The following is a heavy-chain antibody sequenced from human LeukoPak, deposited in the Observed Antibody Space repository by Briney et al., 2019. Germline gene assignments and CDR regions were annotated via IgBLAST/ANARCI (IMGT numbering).Heavy chain of an antibody. D-gene: IGHD3-10*01. CDR1: GFNFSRYG. J-gene: IGHJ3*02. Sequence: GGTLRLSCAASGFNFSRYGMSWVRQAPGKGLEWVSVISGSGVGTYYADSVKGRFTISRDNSKNTLYLQMNSLRAEDTAVYYCANRRITMVRGVIITDEGSAFDIWGQGTMVTVSS. V-gene: IGHV3-23*01. CDR3: ANRRITMVRGVIITDEGSAFDI. CDR2: ISGSGVGT.